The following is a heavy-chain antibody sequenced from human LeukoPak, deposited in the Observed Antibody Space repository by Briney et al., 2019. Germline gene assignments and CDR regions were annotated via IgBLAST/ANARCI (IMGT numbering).Heavy chain of an antibody. CDR2: IIPILGIA. D-gene: IGHD1-26*01. Sequence: ASVKVPCKASGGTFSSYAISWVRQAPGQGLEWMGRIIPILGIANYAQKFQGRVTITRDTSANTAYMELSSLRSEDMAVYYCARGAGSGAYWAFDYWGQGTLVTVSS. V-gene: IGHV1-69*04. CDR3: ARGAGSGAYWAFDY. J-gene: IGHJ4*02. CDR1: GGTFSSYA.